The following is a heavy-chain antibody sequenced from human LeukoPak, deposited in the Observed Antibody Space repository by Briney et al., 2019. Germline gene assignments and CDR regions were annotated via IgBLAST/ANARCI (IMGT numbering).Heavy chain of an antibody. J-gene: IGHJ4*02. CDR1: GFSFSGYG. D-gene: IGHD4-17*01. V-gene: IGHV3-30*02. CDR3: AALHTGTFVDY. CDR2: IRYDGSTK. Sequence: GGSLRLSCAASGFSFSGYGMHWVRQVPGKGLEWVAFIRYDGSTKFYTDSVKGRFAISRDNTKNTLSLQMNSLRTEDTAVYYCAALHTGTFVDYWGQGTLVTVSS.